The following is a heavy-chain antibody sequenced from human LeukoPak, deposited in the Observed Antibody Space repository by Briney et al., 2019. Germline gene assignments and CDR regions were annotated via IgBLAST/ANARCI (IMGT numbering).Heavy chain of an antibody. CDR1: GYSFISYD. Sequence: ASVKISCKASGYSFISYDINWVRQAPGQGLEWMGWMNPNSGYAGFAQKFQGRVTSTRDTSTGTAYLELSSLRSEDTAVYFCARGEYYGSGSWGYWGQGTLVTVSS. CDR3: ARGEYYGSGSWGY. V-gene: IGHV1-8*02. J-gene: IGHJ4*02. D-gene: IGHD3-10*01. CDR2: MNPNSGYA.